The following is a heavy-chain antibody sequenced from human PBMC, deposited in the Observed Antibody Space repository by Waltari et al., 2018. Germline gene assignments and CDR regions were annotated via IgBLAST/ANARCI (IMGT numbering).Heavy chain of an antibody. D-gene: IGHD3-10*01. V-gene: IGHV3-23*01. CDR1: GFIFSNYA. J-gene: IGHJ4*02. Sequence: EVQLLESGGGLVQPGGSLRLSCAGSGFIFSNYAIIWVRQAPGRWLEWVSTIDYDCVNKHYADSVTGRFAISRDNPKNKVFLQMDSLRAEDTATYYCVSWLMGHFDYWGQGAQVTVSS. CDR3: VSWLMGHFDY. CDR2: IDYDCVNK.